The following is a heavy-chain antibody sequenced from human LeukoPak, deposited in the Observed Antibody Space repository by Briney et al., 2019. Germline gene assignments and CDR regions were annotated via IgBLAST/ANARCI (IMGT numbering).Heavy chain of an antibody. D-gene: IGHD1-26*01. CDR3: ARDQHSEIGVGANDY. CDR2: ISFDGSDK. V-gene: IGHV3-30-3*01. Sequence: GGSLRRSCAASGFTFSSYAMHWVRQAPGKGLEWVAVISFDGSDKYYADSVKGRFTISRDNSKNTLYLQMNSLRAEDTAVYYCARDQHSEIGVGANDYWGQGTLVTVSS. J-gene: IGHJ4*02. CDR1: GFTFSSYA.